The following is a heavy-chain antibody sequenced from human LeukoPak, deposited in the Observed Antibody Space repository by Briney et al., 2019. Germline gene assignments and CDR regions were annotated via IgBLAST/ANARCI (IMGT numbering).Heavy chain of an antibody. CDR3: ARSGLATCHY. D-gene: IGHD3-10*01. CDR1: GFIFTNYA. J-gene: IGHJ4*03. CDR2: INNGGGGT. Sequence: SGGSLRLSCQASGFIFTNYAMSWVRQAPGKGLEWVSSINNGGGGTFFADSVKGRFTISRDDSRGMVYLQMNSLSAEDTAVYYCARSGLATCHYWGQGTMVSVSS. V-gene: IGHV3-23*01.